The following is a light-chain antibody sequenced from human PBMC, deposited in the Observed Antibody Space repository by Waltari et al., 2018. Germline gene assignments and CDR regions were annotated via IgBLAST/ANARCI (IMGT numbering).Light chain of an antibody. J-gene: IGKJ1*01. CDR1: QSVSRT. CDR2: GAS. CDR3: QHYVSLPAT. V-gene: IGKV3-20*01. Sequence: EIELTQSPCSLSSSPGERVTLSCGASQSVSRTLAWYQQKPGQAPRLLIYGASNRDTGIPDRFSGSGSGTDFSLTISRLEPEDFAVYYCQHYVSLPATFGQGTKVEIK.